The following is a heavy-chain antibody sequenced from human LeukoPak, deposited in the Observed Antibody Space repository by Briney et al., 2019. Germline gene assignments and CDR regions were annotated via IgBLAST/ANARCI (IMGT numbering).Heavy chain of an antibody. CDR3: ARDDYVWGSYRSIDY. V-gene: IGHV3-7*01. CDR2: IKQDGSEK. CDR1: GFTFSSYW. D-gene: IGHD3-16*02. Sequence: PGGSLRLSCAASGFTFSSYWMSWVRQAPGKGLEWVANIKQDGSEKYYVDSVKGRFTISRDNAKNSLYLQMNSLRAEDTAVYYCARDDYVWGSYRSIDYWGQGTLVTVSS. J-gene: IGHJ4*02.